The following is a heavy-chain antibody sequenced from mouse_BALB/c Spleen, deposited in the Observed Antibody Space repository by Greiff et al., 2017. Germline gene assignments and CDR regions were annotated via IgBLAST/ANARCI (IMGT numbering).Heavy chain of an antibody. Sequence: VMLVESGPGLVAPSQSLSITCTVSGFSLTSYDISWIRQPPGKGLEWLGVIWTGGGTNYNSAFMSRLSISKDNSKSQVFLKMNSLQTDDTAIYYCVRDALGAMDYWGQGTSVTVSS. CDR2: IWTGGGT. CDR1: GFSLTSYD. V-gene: IGHV2-9-2*01. CDR3: VRDALGAMDY. J-gene: IGHJ4*01.